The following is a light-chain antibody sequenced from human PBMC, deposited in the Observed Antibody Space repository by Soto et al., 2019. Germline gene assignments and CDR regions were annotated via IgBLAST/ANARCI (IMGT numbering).Light chain of an antibody. V-gene: IGLV1-44*01. CDR3: ATWDDSLNGL. CDR1: SSNIGSNS. Sequence: QSVLTQPPSASGTPGQRVTIFCSGSSSNIGSNSVNWYQQVPGTAPKLLIYSNNQRPSGVPDRFSGSKSGTSASLAISGLQYEDEAAYYCATWDDSLNGLFGGGTKLTVL. CDR2: SNN. J-gene: IGLJ2*01.